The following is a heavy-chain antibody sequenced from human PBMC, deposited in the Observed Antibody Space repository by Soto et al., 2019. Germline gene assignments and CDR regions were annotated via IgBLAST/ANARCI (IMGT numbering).Heavy chain of an antibody. CDR2: IIPIFGTA. Sequence: SVKVSCKASGGTFSSYAISWVRQAPGQGREWMGGIIPIFGTANYAQKFQGRVTITADESTSTAYMELSSLRSEDTAGYYCARGTKRPQNYNLNDIVVVVAARGWFAPGGQGTLVTVSS. CDR1: GGTFSSYA. CDR3: ARGTKRPQNYNLNDIVVVVAARGWFAP. V-gene: IGHV1-69*13. D-gene: IGHD2-15*01. J-gene: IGHJ5*02.